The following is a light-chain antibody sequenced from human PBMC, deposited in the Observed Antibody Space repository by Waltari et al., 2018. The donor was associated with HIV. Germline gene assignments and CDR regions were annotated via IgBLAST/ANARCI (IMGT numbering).Light chain of an antibody. CDR2: DVS. CDR1: SSALAFYNS. J-gene: IGLJ1*01. CDR3: CSYGGTYNV. Sequence: QSALTQPRSVSGSPGQSVTISCTGPSSALAFYNSVSWYQQHPGKAPQLLIYDVSKWPAGVPDRFSGSKSGNTASLTISGLRADDEADYYCCSYGGTYNVFGTGTKVTIL. V-gene: IGLV2-11*01.